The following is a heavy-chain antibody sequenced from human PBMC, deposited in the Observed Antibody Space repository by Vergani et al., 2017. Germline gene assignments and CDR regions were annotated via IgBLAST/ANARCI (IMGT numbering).Heavy chain of an antibody. V-gene: IGHV3-30*14. Sequence: QVNLVGSGGGVVQPGRSLRLSCATYGFIFQNYTMHWVRQAPGKGLEWVALISNDGRHTYYADSVRGRFSISRDDSKNTLHLQMNSLRPEDTAVYYCARGMTTETTDLDGFDIWGQGTMVSVSA. CDR2: ISNDGRHT. CDR3: ARGMTTETTDLDGFDI. CDR1: GFIFQNYT. J-gene: IGHJ3*02. D-gene: IGHD4-17*01.